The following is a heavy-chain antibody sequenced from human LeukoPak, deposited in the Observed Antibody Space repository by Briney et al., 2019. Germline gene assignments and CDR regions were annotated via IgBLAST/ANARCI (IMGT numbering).Heavy chain of an antibody. D-gene: IGHD4-17*01. Sequence: SETLSLTCAVSGGSISTYNWWSWIRQPPGKGLEWIGEIDHSGSTNYNPSLKSRVTISVDTSKNQFSLKLSSVTAADTAVYYCARGLGDGDYDRIYYFDYWGQGTLVTVSS. V-gene: IGHV4-4*02. CDR1: GGSISTYNW. J-gene: IGHJ4*02. CDR2: IDHSGST. CDR3: ARGLGDGDYDRIYYFDY.